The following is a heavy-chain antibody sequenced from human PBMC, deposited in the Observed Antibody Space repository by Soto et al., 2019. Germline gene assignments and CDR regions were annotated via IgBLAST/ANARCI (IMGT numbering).Heavy chain of an antibody. CDR3: AKDRYPQRCYYYYMDV. CDR2: ISGSGGST. V-gene: IGHV3-23*01. Sequence: EVQLLESGGGLVQPGGSLRLSCAASGFTFSSYAMSWVRQAPGKGLEWVSAISGSGGSTYYADSVKGRFTISRDNSKNTLYLQMNSLRAEDTAVYYCAKDRYPQRCYYYYMDVWGKGTTVTVSS. J-gene: IGHJ6*03. D-gene: IGHD6-25*01. CDR1: GFTFSSYA.